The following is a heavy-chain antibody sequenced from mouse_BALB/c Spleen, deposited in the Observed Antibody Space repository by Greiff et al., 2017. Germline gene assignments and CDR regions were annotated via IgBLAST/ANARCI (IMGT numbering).Heavy chain of an antibody. CDR1: GFTFNTYA. CDR3: VRRGYDYAMDY. D-gene: IGHD2-2*01. J-gene: IGHJ4*01. V-gene: IGHV10-1*02. CDR2: MRSKSNNYAT. Sequence: EVQGVESGGGLVQPKGSLKLSCAASGFTFNTYAMNWVRQAPGKGLEWVARMRSKSNNYATYYADSVKDRFTISRDDSQSMLYLQMNNLKTEDTAMYYCVRRGYDYAMDYWGQGTSVTVSS.